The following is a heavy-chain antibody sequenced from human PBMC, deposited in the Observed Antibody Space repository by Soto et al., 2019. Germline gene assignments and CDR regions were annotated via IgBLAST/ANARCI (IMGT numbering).Heavy chain of an antibody. CDR1: GFPFSSYS. Sequence: GGSLRLSCAASGFPFSSYSMNWVRQAPGKGLEWVSSISSSSSYIYYADSVKGRFTISRDNAKNSLYLQMNSLRAEDTAVYYCARDLLRYFDWSYYYGMDVWGQGTTVTVSS. CDR2: ISSSSSYI. V-gene: IGHV3-21*01. CDR3: ARDLLRYFDWSYYYGMDV. D-gene: IGHD3-9*01. J-gene: IGHJ6*02.